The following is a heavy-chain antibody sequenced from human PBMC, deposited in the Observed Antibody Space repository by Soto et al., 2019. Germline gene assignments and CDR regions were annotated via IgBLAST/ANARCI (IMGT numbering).Heavy chain of an antibody. J-gene: IGHJ4*02. V-gene: IGHV1-69*01. D-gene: IGHD5-12*01. Sequence: QVQLVQFEAEVKKPGSSVKVSCESSGLTFRSDSISWVRQAPGQGLEWMGGIIPISRTPTYAQKFQGRVTISADESTRTAYMEVTSLTFEDTAVYYCARGVASSDWGQGTLVTVSS. CDR3: ARGVASSD. CDR1: GLTFRSDS. CDR2: IIPISRTP.